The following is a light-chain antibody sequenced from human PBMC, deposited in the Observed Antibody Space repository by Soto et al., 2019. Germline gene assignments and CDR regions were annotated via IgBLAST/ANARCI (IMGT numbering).Light chain of an antibody. V-gene: IGKV1-5*01. J-gene: IGKJ2*01. CDR3: HQHTDYSAVT. Sequence: DIQMTQSPSTLSSSVGDRVTITCRASQNIGSALAWYQHRPGKAPKLLIFDASTLLPGVPSRFSGSGFGTEFFLTVTGLQPDDFATSCCHQHTDYSAVTFGQGTKLEIK. CDR1: QNIGSA. CDR2: DAS.